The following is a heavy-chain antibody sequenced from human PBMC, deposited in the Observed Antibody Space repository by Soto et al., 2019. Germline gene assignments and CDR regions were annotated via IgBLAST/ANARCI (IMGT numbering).Heavy chain of an antibody. CDR1: GFTFSSYD. CDR3: AKGNWNDGYAFDI. D-gene: IGHD1-1*01. CDR2: IGTAGDT. V-gene: IGHV3-13*01. Sequence: EVQLVESGGGLVQPGGSLRLSCAASGFTFSSYDMHWVRQATGKGLEWVSAIGTAGDTYYPGSVKGRFTISRENAKNSLYLQMNSLRGGDTAVYYCAKGNWNDGYAFDIWGQGTMVTVSS. J-gene: IGHJ3*02.